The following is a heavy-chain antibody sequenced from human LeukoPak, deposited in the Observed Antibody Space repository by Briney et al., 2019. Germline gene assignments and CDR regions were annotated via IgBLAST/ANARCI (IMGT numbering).Heavy chain of an antibody. CDR2: IYYSGST. Sequence: SETLSLTCTVSGGSISSSSYYWGWIRQPPGKGLEWIGSIYYSGSTYYNPSLKSRVTISVDTSKNQFSLKLSSVTAADTAVYYCAKQLERTFDYWGQGTLVTVSS. D-gene: IGHD1-1*01. CDR3: AKQLERTFDY. V-gene: IGHV4-39*01. CDR1: GGSISSSSYY. J-gene: IGHJ4*02.